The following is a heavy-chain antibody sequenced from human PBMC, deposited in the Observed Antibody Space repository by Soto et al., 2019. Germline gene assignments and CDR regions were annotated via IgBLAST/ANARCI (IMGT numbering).Heavy chain of an antibody. V-gene: IGHV3-21*01. CDR3: VRNSSRFDY. Sequence: GGSLSLSCTASGFTFSSHAMTWVRQAPGKGLEWVSSITSDTTYIFYADSVKGRFTISRDTAKNSLYLQMSSLRAEDTAVYYCVRNSSRFDYWGHGVLVTVSS. CDR2: ITSDTTYI. CDR1: GFTFSSHA. J-gene: IGHJ4*01. D-gene: IGHD4-4*01.